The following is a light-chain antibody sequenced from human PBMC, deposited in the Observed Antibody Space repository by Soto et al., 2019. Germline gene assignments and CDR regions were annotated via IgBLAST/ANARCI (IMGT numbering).Light chain of an antibody. V-gene: IGKV3-20*01. Sequence: EIVLTQSPGTLSLSPGERATLSCRATESVVSSYLAWYQLKPGQAPRLLIYDASSRATGIPDRFSGSGSGTDFTLTISRLEPEDFAVYYCQQYGSIPWTFGHGTKVEIK. J-gene: IGKJ1*01. CDR2: DAS. CDR3: QQYGSIPWT. CDR1: ESVVSSY.